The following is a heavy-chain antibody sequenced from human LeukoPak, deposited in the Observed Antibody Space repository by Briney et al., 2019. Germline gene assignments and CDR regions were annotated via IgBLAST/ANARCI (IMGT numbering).Heavy chain of an antibody. Sequence: PSETLSLTCTVSSGSISSYYWSWIRQPPGKGLECIGYIYNSGSTNYNPSLKSRVSISVDTSKYQFSLKLSSVTAADTAVYYCARSAIDAFDIWGQGTMVTVSS. D-gene: IGHD6-25*01. V-gene: IGHV4-59*08. CDR2: IYNSGST. J-gene: IGHJ3*02. CDR3: ARSAIDAFDI. CDR1: SGSISSYY.